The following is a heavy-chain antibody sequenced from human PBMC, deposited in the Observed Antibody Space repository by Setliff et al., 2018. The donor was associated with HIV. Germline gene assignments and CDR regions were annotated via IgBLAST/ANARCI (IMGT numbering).Heavy chain of an antibody. J-gene: IGHJ3*02. D-gene: IGHD3-22*01. V-gene: IGHV3-33*01. CDR1: GFGFSRYA. CDR2: IWDDGSNK. Sequence: GGSLRLSCATSGFGFSRYAMHWVRQAPGKGLEWVAVIWDDGSNKYYADSVKGRFTISRDNSKNTLYLQMNSLRAEDTAVYYCARVHGYFDSSGYSLDAFDIWGQGTMVTVSS. CDR3: ARVHGYFDSSGYSLDAFDI.